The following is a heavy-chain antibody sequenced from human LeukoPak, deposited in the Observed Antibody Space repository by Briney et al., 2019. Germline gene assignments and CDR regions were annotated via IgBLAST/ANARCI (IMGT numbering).Heavy chain of an antibody. J-gene: IGHJ4*02. D-gene: IGHD5-12*01. CDR3: ARSGSGYLRYYFDY. V-gene: IGHV4-39*07. CDR1: GGSISSSSYY. CDR2: MYSSGST. Sequence: TSETLSLTCTVSGGSISSSSYYWGWIRQPPGKGLEWIGSMYSSGSTYYNPSLKSRVTISVDTSKNQFSLKLSSVTAADTAVYYCARSGSGYLRYYFDYWGQGTLVTVSS.